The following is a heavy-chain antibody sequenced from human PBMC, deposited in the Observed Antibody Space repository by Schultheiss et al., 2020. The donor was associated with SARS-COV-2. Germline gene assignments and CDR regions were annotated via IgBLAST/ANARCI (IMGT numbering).Heavy chain of an antibody. CDR2: IFSNDEK. CDR1: GFSLSNARMG. J-gene: IGHJ3*02. D-gene: IGHD4-17*01. Sequence: SGPTLVKPTETLTLTCTVSGFSLSNARMGVSWIRQPPGKALEWLAHIFSNDEKSYSTSLKSRLTISKDTSKSQVVLTMTNMDPVDTATYYCAHRPTRLRQRGAFDIWGQGTMVTVSS. CDR3: AHRPTRLRQRGAFDI. V-gene: IGHV2-26*01.